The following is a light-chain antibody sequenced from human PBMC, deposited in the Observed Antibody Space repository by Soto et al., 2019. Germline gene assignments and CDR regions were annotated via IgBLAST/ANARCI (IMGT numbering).Light chain of an antibody. CDR1: QSVRTS. Sequence: EIVLTQSPDTLSLSPGERATLSCRASQSVRTSLAWYQQKPGQAPSLLISDVSNRATGIPARFIGSGSRTDFTLTISSLEPEDFAVYYCHQQSDWPLTFGGGTKVEIK. V-gene: IGKV3-11*01. CDR2: DVS. J-gene: IGKJ4*01. CDR3: HQQSDWPLT.